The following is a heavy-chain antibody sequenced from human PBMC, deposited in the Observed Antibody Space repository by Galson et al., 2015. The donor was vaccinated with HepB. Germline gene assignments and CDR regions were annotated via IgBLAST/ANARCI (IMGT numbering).Heavy chain of an antibody. CDR3: ARGLYCGSYPLFDY. Sequence: TLSLTCTVSGGSISSGGYYWSWIRQHPGKGLEWIGYIYYSGSTYYNPSLKSRVTISVDTSKNQFSLKLSSVTAADTAVYYCARGLYCGSYPLFDYWGQGTLVTVSS. CDR2: IYYSGST. V-gene: IGHV4-31*03. CDR1: GGSISSGGYY. D-gene: IGHD1-26*01. J-gene: IGHJ4*02.